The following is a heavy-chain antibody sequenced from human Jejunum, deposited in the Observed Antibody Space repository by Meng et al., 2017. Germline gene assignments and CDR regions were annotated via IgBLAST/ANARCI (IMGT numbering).Heavy chain of an antibody. V-gene: IGHV5-51*01. Sequence: GESLKISCKGSGYSFSSYWIGWVRRMPGKGLEWMGIIYPADSGDSDTKYNPSFQGQVNNSDDKSISTAYLQWSSLKASDTAIYYCARHGLRGCRGGRCYTSFYYYGLDVWGQGTTVTGSS. CDR1: GYSFSSYW. CDR2: IYPADSGDSDT. CDR3: ARHGLRGCRGGRCYTSFYYYGLDV. J-gene: IGHJ6*02. D-gene: IGHD2-15*01.